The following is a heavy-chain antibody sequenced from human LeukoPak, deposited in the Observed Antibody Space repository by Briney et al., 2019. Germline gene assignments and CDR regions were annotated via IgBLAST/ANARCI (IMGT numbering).Heavy chain of an antibody. J-gene: IGHJ4*02. CDR1: GGSLSSHY. CDR2: IHDTGST. Sequence: SETLSLTCSVSGGSLSSHYWSWIRQPPGKGLELMGHIHDTGSTFYNPSLRGRVTISLDTSNNQFSLKLTSMAAADTAVYYCARFSSGCSTSSCYLTYWGQGTLVTVS. V-gene: IGHV4-59*11. CDR3: ARFSSGCSTSSCYLTY. D-gene: IGHD2-2*01.